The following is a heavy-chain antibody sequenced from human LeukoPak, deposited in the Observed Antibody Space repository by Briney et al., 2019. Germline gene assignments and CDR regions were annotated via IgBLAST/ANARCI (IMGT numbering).Heavy chain of an antibody. CDR2: ISTYTGYS. CDR3: AKNSSGGYSDY. Sequence: ASVKVSCKVSGYTFTSSGISWVRQAPGQGLEWMGWISTYTGYSKYAQNLQGRVTMTADTSTSTAYMELSSLRSDDTAVYYCAKNSSGGYSDYWGQGTLVTVSS. CDR1: GYTFTSSG. V-gene: IGHV1-18*01. J-gene: IGHJ4*02. D-gene: IGHD6-19*01.